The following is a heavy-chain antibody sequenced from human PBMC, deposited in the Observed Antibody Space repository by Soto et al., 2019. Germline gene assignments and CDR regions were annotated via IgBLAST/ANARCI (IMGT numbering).Heavy chain of an antibody. CDR3: ARADIVLMVIDY. CDR1: GYTFTSYA. Sequence: GASVKVSCKASGYTFTSYAMHWVRQAPGQRLEWMGWINAGNGNTKYSQKFQGRVTITRDTSASTAYMELSSLRSEDTAVYYCARADIVLMVIDYWGQGTLVTVSS. D-gene: IGHD2-8*01. V-gene: IGHV1-3*01. CDR2: INAGNGNT. J-gene: IGHJ4*02.